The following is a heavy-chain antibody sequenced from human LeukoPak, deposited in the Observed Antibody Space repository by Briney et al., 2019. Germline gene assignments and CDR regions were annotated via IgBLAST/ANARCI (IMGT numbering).Heavy chain of an antibody. J-gene: IGHJ4*02. CDR1: GYSFTDYW. Sequence: GEPLQISCQGSGYSFTDYWIGWVRQMPGKGLEWMGIIYPGDSDTRYSPSFRGHVTISADNSISTASLQWIRLEASDTAVYYCARAPTSLSNPYYFDYWGQGTLVTVSS. V-gene: IGHV5-51*06. CDR2: IYPGDSDT. D-gene: IGHD4-11*01. CDR3: ARAPTSLSNPYYFDY.